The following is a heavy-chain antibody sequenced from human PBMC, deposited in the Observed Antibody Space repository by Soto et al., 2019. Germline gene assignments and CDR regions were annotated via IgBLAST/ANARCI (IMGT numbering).Heavy chain of an antibody. CDR3: ASYRRLGELFDYFDY. CDR2: IIPNLGGA. J-gene: IGHJ4*02. Sequence: ASVKVSCKASGYTFTGYYMHSVRQAPGQGLEWMGWIIPNLGGANYAQKFQGRVTMTGDKSTSTAYMELSSLRSEDTAVYYCASYRRLGELFDYFDYWGQGTLVTVSS. D-gene: IGHD3-10*01. CDR1: GYTFTGYY. V-gene: IGHV1-2*02.